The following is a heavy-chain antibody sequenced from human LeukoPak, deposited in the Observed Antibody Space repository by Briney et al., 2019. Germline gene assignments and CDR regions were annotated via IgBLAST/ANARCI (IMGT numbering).Heavy chain of an antibody. D-gene: IGHD1-1*01. CDR1: GYTLTELS. J-gene: IGHJ5*02. Sequence: ASVKVSCKVSGYTLTELSMHWVRQAPGKGLEWMGGFDPEDGETIYAQKFQGRVTMTEDTSTDTAYMEPSSLRSEDTAVYYCAADREPTDPYKWVDPWGQGTQVMVSS. CDR2: FDPEDGET. V-gene: IGHV1-24*01. CDR3: AADREPTDPYKWVDP.